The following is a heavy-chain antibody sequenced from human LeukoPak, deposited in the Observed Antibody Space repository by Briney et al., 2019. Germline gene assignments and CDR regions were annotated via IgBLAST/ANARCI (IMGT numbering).Heavy chain of an antibody. D-gene: IGHD1-26*01. CDR2: ITSSGSVI. Sequence: GGSLRLSCAASGFTFSTNSMSWVRQAPGKGLEWVSYITSSGSVIHYSDSVRGRFTISKDNAKSSLYLQMNSLRAEDTAIYYCARDWASPGPTTIWGQGTLVTVSS. CDR1: GFTFSTNS. V-gene: IGHV3-48*01. J-gene: IGHJ4*02. CDR3: ARDWASPGPTTI.